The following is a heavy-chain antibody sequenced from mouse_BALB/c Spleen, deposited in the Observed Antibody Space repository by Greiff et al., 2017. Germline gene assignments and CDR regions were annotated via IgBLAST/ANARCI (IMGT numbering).Heavy chain of an antibody. J-gene: IGHJ3*01. D-gene: IGHD2-4*01. CDR2: ISSGSSTI. CDR3: ARPYYDYDEAWFAY. V-gene: IGHV5-17*02. CDR1: GFTFSSFG. Sequence: EVKLVESGGGLVQPGGSRKLSCAASGFTFSSFGMHWVRQAPEKGLEWVAYISSGSSTIYYADTVKGRFTISRDNPKNTLFLQMTSLRSEDTAMYYCARPYYDYDEAWFAYWGQGTLVTVSA.